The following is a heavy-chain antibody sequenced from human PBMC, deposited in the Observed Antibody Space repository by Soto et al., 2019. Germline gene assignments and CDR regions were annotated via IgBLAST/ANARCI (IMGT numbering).Heavy chain of an antibody. D-gene: IGHD3-22*01. CDR1: GFTFSSYS. V-gene: IGHV3-23*01. CDR3: AKVDHKSNYSDSSGYYGTHYYYYGMDV. Sequence: AGGSLRLSCAASGFTFSSYSMSWVRQAPGKGLEWVSAISGSGGSTYYADSVKGRFTISRDNSKNTLYLQMNSLRAEDTAVYYCAKVDHKSNYSDSSGYYGTHYYYYGMDVWGQGTTVTVSS. CDR2: ISGSGGST. J-gene: IGHJ6*02.